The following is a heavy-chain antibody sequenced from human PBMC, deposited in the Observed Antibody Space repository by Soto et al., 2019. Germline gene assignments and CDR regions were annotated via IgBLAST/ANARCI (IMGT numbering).Heavy chain of an antibody. CDR3: ARCGVVPAAKPYYMDV. J-gene: IGHJ6*03. Sequence: QVQLQQWGAGLLKPSETLSLTCAVYGGSFSGYYWSWIRQPPGKGLEWIGEINHSGSTNYNPSLKSRVTISVDTSKNQCSLKLSSVTAADTAVYYCARCGVVPAAKPYYMDVWGKGTTVTVSS. CDR1: GGSFSGYY. CDR2: INHSGST. V-gene: IGHV4-34*01. D-gene: IGHD2-2*02.